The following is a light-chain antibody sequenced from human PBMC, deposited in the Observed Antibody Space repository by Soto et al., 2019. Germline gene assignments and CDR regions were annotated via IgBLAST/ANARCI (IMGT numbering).Light chain of an antibody. CDR1: TGAVTTGNY. V-gene: IGLV7-43*01. J-gene: IGLJ3*02. Sequence: QTVVTQEPSLTVSPGGTVTLTCASSTGAVTTGNYASWFQQKPGQAPRTLIYTTDNRHSWTPARFSGSLLGGKAARTLSSVQPEDEADYYCLLYFGGAQLVFGGGTKLTVL. CDR2: TTD. CDR3: LLYFGGAQLV.